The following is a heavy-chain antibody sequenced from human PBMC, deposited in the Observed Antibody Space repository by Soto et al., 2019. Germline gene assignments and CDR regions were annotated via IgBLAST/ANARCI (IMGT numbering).Heavy chain of an antibody. V-gene: IGHV3-11*01. CDR2: ISPSGSTI. CDR3: TREASRTFDY. Sequence: QVQLVESGGDWVKPGGSLRLSCAAPGFTFSDYYMSWIRQAPGKGLEWLSYISPSGSTIKYADSVKGRFTISRDNAKESLNLQMNSLRAEDTAVYYCTREASRTFDYWGQGTLVTVSS. J-gene: IGHJ4*02. CDR1: GFTFSDYY.